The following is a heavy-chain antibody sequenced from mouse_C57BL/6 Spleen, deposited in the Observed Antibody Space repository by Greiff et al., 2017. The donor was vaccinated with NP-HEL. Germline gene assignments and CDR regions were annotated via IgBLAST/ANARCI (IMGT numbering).Heavy chain of an antibody. CDR2: INPSSGYT. V-gene: IGHV1-4*01. J-gene: IGHJ1*03. Sequence: VQLQESGAELARPGASVKMSCKASGYTFTSYTMHWVKQRPGQGLEWIGYINPSSGYTKYNQKFKDKATLTADKSSSTAYMQLSSLTSEDSAVYYCARWKDWYFDVWGTGTTVTVSS. CDR3: ARWKDWYFDV. CDR1: GYTFTSYT.